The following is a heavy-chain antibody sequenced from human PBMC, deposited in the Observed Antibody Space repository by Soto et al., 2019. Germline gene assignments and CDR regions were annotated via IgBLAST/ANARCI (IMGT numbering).Heavy chain of an antibody. V-gene: IGHV6-1*01. CDR1: GDSVSSNSAA. D-gene: IGHD6-19*01. CDR3: ARGKYSSGWRWFDP. Sequence: SQTLSLTGAISGDSVSSNSAAWNWIRQSPSRGLEWLGRTYYRSKWYNDYAVSVKSRITINPDTSKNQFSLQLNSVTPEDTAVYYCARGKYSSGWRWFDPWGQGTLVTVSS. CDR2: TYYRSKWYN. J-gene: IGHJ5*02.